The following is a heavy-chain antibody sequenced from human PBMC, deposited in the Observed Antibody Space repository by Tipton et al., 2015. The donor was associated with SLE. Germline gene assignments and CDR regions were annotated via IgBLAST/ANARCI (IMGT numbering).Heavy chain of an antibody. D-gene: IGHD2-15*01. CDR1: GFPFSTYS. J-gene: IGHJ6*03. CDR3: AKGPDRSGGRCHSGYYYYYMDV. Sequence: SLRLSCAASGFPFSTYSMNWVRQGPAKGLEWVSYISSDGTSTYYADSVKGRFTISRDDAKNSLYLQMNSLRAEDTAVYYCAKGPDRSGGRCHSGYYYYYMDVWGKGTTVTVSS. V-gene: IGHV3-48*01. CDR2: ISSDGTST.